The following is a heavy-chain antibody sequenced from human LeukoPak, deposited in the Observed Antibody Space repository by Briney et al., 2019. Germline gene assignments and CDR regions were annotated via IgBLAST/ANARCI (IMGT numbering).Heavy chain of an antibody. CDR1: GFTFSSYA. D-gene: IGHD1-26*01. Sequence: PGRSLRLSCAASGFTFSSYAMHWVRQAPGKGLEWVAVISYDGSNKYYADSVKGRFTISKDNSKNTLYLQMNSLRAEDTAVYYCAGSSGSYRQYYFDYWGQGTLVTVSS. J-gene: IGHJ4*02. CDR3: AGSSGSYRQYYFDY. CDR2: ISYDGSNK. V-gene: IGHV3-30-3*01.